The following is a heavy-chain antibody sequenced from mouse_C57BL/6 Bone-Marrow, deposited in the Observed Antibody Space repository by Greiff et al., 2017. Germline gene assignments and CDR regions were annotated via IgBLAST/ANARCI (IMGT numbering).Heavy chain of an antibody. CDR3: ARKVTYYAMDY. CDR1: GYTFTSYW. D-gene: IGHD2-13*01. J-gene: IGHJ4*01. V-gene: IGHV1-61*01. Sequence: QVQLQQPGAELVRPGSSVKLSCKASGYTFTSYWMDWVKQRPGQGLEWIGNIYPSDSETHYNQKFKDKATLTVDKSSSTAYMRLSSLTSEDSAVYYCARKVTYYAMDYWGQGTSVTVSS. CDR2: IYPSDSET.